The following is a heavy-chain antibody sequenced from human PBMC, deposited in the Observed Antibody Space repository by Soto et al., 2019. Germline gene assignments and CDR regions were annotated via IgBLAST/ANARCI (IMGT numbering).Heavy chain of an antibody. CDR1: GDSVSSNSAA. V-gene: IGHV6-1*01. Sequence: SQTLSLTCVISGDSVSSNSAAWNWIRQSPSRGLEWLGRTYYRSKWYNDYAVSVKSRITINPDTSKNQFSLQLNSVTPEDTAVYYCARGNFGDTAFWRGYAYYYYYGMDFLGKVTRVTVSS. CDR3: ARGNFGDTAFWRGYAYYYYYGMDF. D-gene: IGHD3-3*01. J-gene: IGHJ6*04. CDR2: TYYRSKWYN.